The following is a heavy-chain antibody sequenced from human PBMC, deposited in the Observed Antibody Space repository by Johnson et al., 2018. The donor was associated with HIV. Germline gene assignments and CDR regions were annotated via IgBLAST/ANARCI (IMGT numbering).Heavy chain of an antibody. J-gene: IGHJ3*02. CDR1: GFTVSSNY. CDR3: AREGIWYCSGGSCYGAFDI. D-gene: IGHD2-15*01. CDR2: LYSDGGT. V-gene: IGHV3-66*02. Sequence: MLLVESGGGLVQPGGSLRLSCAASGFTVSSNYMSWVRQAPGKGLEWVSVLYSDGGTYYADSVTGRFPISRDNSKNTLYLQMNSLRADDTAVYYCAREGIWYCSGGSCYGAFDIWGQGTMVTVSS.